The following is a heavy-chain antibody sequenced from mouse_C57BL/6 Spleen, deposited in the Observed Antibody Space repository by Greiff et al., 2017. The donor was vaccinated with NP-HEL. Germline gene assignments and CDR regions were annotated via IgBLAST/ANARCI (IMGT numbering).Heavy chain of an antibody. Sequence: EVQLQQSVAELVRPGASVKLSCTASGFNIKNTYMHWVKQRPEQGLEWIGRIDPANGNTKYAPKFQGKATITADTSSNTAYLQLSSLTSEDTAIYYCARYYYGSSYEEYYAMDYWGQGTSVTGSS. D-gene: IGHD1-1*01. V-gene: IGHV14-3*01. CDR1: GFNIKNTY. CDR3: ARYYYGSSYEEYYAMDY. J-gene: IGHJ4*01. CDR2: IDPANGNT.